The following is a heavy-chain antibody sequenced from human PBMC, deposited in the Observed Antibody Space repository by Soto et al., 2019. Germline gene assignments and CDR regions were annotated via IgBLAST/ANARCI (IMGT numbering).Heavy chain of an antibody. V-gene: IGHV1-8*01. CDR1: GYTFTSYD. J-gene: IGHJ5*02. D-gene: IGHD6-13*01. Sequence: QVQLVPSGAEVKKPGASVKVSCKASGYTFTSYDINWVRQATGQGLEWMGWMNPNSGNTGYAQKLQGRVNMTRNSSISTAFMELSSLRFEDTVVYYCARRLSLYSSSWYVDWFDPWGQGTLVTVSS. CDR2: MNPNSGNT. CDR3: ARRLSLYSSSWYVDWFDP.